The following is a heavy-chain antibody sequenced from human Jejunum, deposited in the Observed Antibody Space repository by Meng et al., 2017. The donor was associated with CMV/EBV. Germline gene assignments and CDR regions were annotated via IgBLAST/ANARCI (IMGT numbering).Heavy chain of an antibody. J-gene: IGHJ4*02. D-gene: IGHD3-22*01. CDR3: AKGYYDSSGYYYADDY. V-gene: IGHV3-30*18. Sequence: SGCTFSSHGRHWVRQAPGKGLEWMAGISYHGSYEYYADSVKGRFSISRDNSKDTLYLQMNRLRAEDTAVYYCAKGYYDSSGYYYADDYWGQGTLVTVSS. CDR2: ISYHGSYE. CDR1: GCTFSSHG.